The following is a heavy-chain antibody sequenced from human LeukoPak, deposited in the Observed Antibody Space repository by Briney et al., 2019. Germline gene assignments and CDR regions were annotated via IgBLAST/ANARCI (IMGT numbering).Heavy chain of an antibody. CDR3: ARDPEKWELAGY. J-gene: IGHJ4*02. D-gene: IGHD1-26*01. CDR2: IIPILGIA. Sequence: ASVKVSCTASGGTFGSYAISWVRQAPGQGLEWMGRIIPILGIANYAQKFQGRVTITADKSTSTAYMELSSLRSEDTAVYYCARDPEKWELAGYWGQGTLVTVSS. CDR1: GGTFGSYA. V-gene: IGHV1-69*04.